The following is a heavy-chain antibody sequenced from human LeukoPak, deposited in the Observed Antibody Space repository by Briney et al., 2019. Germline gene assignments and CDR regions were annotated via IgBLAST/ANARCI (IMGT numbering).Heavy chain of an antibody. Sequence: ASVKVSCKASGGTFSSYAISWVRQAPGQELEWMGGIIPIFGTANYAQKFQGRVTITTDESTSTAYMELSSLRSEDTAVYYCARGGDGYNAFDYWGQGTLVTVSS. CDR1: GGTFSSYA. D-gene: IGHD5-24*01. J-gene: IGHJ4*02. CDR2: IIPIFGTA. CDR3: ARGGDGYNAFDY. V-gene: IGHV1-69*05.